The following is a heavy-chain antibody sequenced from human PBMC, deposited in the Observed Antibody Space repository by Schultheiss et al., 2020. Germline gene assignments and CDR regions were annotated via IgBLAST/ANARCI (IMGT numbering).Heavy chain of an antibody. CDR1: GGSISSYY. Sequence: SETLSLTCTVSGGSISSYYWSWIRQPPGKGLEWIGYIYYSGSTNYNPSLKSRVTISVDTSKNQFSLKLSSVTAADTAVYYCARAGRGSYRSYYYYGMEVWGQGTTVTVSS. CDR2: IYYSGST. J-gene: IGHJ6*02. CDR3: ARAGRGSYRSYYYYGMEV. V-gene: IGHV4-59*01. D-gene: IGHD1-26*01.